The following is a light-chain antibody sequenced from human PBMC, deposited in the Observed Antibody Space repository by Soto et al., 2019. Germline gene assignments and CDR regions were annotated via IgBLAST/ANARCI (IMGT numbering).Light chain of an antibody. V-gene: IGLV2-14*01. CDR1: SSDVGGYNY. CDR2: DIS. CDR3: SSYTSSSTRV. J-gene: IGLJ1*01. Sequence: QSALTQPASVSGSPGQSITISCTGTSSDVGGYNYVSWYQQHPGKAPKLMIYDISNRPSGVSNRFSGSKSGNTASLTISGLKADDEADYYCSSYTSSSTRVFGTGTKVTV.